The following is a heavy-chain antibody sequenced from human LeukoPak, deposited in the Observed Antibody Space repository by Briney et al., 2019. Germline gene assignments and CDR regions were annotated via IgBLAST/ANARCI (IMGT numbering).Heavy chain of an antibody. CDR3: ARRHYGDYNF. CDR2: IFWNDDK. J-gene: IGHJ4*02. V-gene: IGHV2-5*01. CDR1: GFSLSTSGVG. D-gene: IGHD4-17*01. Sequence: SGPTLVKPTQTLTLTFTFSGFSLSTSGVGEGWIRQPPVKALEWLALIFWNDDKRYSPSLKSRLTITKDTSKNQVVLTMTDMDPVDTATYYCARRHYGDYNFWGQGTLVTVSS.